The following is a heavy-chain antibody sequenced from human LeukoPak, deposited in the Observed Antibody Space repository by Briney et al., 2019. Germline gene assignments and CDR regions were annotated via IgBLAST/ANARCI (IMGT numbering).Heavy chain of an antibody. CDR3: ARDRHDYGDYENNWFDP. Sequence: GGSLRLSCAASGFTFSSYGMHWVRQAPGKGLEWVAVIWYDGSNKYYADSVKGRFTISRDNSKNTLYLQMNSLRAEDTAVYYCARDRHDYGDYENNWFDPWGQGTLVTVSS. CDR2: IWYDGSNK. D-gene: IGHD4-17*01. J-gene: IGHJ5*02. CDR1: GFTFSSYG. V-gene: IGHV3-33*01.